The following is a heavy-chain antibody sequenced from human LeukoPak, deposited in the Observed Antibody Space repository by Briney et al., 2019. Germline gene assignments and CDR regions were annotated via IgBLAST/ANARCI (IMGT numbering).Heavy chain of an antibody. CDR1: RFTFSSYW. J-gene: IGHJ4*02. Sequence: PGGSLRLSCAASRFTFSSYWMNWVRQAPGKGLEWVANIKQDGSEKYYVDSVKGRFTISRDNAKNSLYLQMNSLRAEDTAVYYCARDPSRGYSYGYGDYRGQGTLVTVSS. CDR3: ARDPSRGYSYGYGDY. CDR2: IKQDGSEK. D-gene: IGHD5-18*01. V-gene: IGHV3-7*01.